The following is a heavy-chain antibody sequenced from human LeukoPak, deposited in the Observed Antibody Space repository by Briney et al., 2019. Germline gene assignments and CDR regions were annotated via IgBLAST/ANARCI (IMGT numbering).Heavy chain of an antibody. V-gene: IGHV3-11*04. CDR3: AKGVDYCSGGSCPADY. Sequence: GGSLRLSCAASGFTFSDYYMSWIRQAPGKGLEWVSYISSSGSTIYYADSVKGRFTISRDNSKNTLFLQMNSLRAEDTAVYYCAKGVDYCSGGSCPADYWGPGTLVTVSS. CDR2: ISSSGSTI. D-gene: IGHD2-15*01. CDR1: GFTFSDYY. J-gene: IGHJ4*02.